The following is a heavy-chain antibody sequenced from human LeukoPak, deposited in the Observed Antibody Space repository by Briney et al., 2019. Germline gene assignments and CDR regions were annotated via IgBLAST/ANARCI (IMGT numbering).Heavy chain of an antibody. Sequence: SETLSLTCTVSGGSISSGGYYWSWIRQHPGKGLEWIGYIYYSGSTYYNPSLKSRVIMSVDTSKNQFSLKLSSVTAADTAVYYCARGGDYYGSGIPFDFWGQGTLVTVSS. J-gene: IGHJ4*02. V-gene: IGHV4-31*03. CDR2: IYYSGST. CDR3: ARGGDYYGSGIPFDF. D-gene: IGHD3-10*01. CDR1: GGSISSGGYY.